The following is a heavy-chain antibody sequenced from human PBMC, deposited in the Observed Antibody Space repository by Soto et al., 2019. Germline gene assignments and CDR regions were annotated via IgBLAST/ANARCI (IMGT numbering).Heavy chain of an antibody. CDR3: ARQWGGDY. CDR2: ASYSGSP. Sequence: QVQLQESGPGLVKPSETLSLTCTVSGGSIGSHYWSWIRQPPGEGLEWIGRASYSGSPNYNPSLKSRVTISIDPSKNQFSLKLTSVTAADTAVYYCARQWGGDYWGQGPLVTVSS. D-gene: IGHD3-16*01. V-gene: IGHV4-59*08. CDR1: GGSIGSHY. J-gene: IGHJ4*02.